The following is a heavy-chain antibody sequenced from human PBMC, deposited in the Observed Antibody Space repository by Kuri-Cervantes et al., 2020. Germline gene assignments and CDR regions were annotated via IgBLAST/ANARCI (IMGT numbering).Heavy chain of an antibody. D-gene: IGHD6-19*01. CDR2: LNPNSGNT. V-gene: IGHV1-8*01. Sequence: ASFMVSCNAAGYTFTSYDINWVRQATGQGLEWMVWLNPNSGNTGYAQKFQGRVTMTRNTSISTAYMELSSLRSEDTAVYYCARVMAGTFYYYYYGMDVWGQGTTVTVSS. CDR1: GYTFTSYD. J-gene: IGHJ6*02. CDR3: ARVMAGTFYYYYYGMDV.